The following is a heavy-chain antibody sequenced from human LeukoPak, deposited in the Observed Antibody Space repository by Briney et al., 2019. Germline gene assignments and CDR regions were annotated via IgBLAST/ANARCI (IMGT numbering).Heavy chain of an antibody. J-gene: IGHJ4*02. Sequence: GGSLRLSCAASGFTFSSYWMHWVRQAPGKGVVWVSRINSDGSSTIYADSVKGRFTISRDNAKNTLYLQMNSLRAEDTAVYYCTSKQDYWGQGTLVTVSS. CDR1: GFTFSSYW. CDR3: TSKQDY. V-gene: IGHV3-74*01. CDR2: INSDGSST.